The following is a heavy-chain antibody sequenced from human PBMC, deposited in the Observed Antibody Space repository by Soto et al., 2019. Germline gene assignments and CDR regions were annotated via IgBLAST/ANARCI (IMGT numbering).Heavy chain of an antibody. CDR1: GGTFSSYA. CDR2: IIPIFGTA. CDR3: ARSPTVVVPVDYFDY. V-gene: IGHV1-69*01. Sequence: QVQLVQSGAEVKKPGSSVKVSCKASGGTFSSYAISWVRQAPGQGLEWMGGIIPIFGTANYAQKFEGRVTITADEYTSTAYMHRSSLRSEDTVVYYCARSPTVVVPVDYFDYWGQGTLVTVSS. D-gene: IGHD2-2*01. J-gene: IGHJ4*02.